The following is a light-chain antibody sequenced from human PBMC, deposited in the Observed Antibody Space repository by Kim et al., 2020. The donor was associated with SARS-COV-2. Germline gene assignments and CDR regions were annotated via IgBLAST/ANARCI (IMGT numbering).Light chain of an antibody. CDR3: SSYTSRSNFGV. Sequence: VSGSPGQTITFSCTPTSNYFSWNQQHPGKAPKLIIFDVSYRPSGVSYRFPGSKYGNTASLTISGLRAEDEAAYYCSSYTSRSNFGVFGGGTQLTVL. CDR2: DVS. J-gene: IGLJ2*01. V-gene: IGLV2-14*03. CDR1: SNY.